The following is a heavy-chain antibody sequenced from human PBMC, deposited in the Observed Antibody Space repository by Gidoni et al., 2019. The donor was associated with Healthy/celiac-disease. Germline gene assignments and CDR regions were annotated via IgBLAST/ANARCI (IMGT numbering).Heavy chain of an antibody. CDR3: ARAPWAYCSSTSCPGALYYYYYMDV. D-gene: IGHD2-2*01. Sequence: EVKKPGSSVKVSCKASGGTFSSYAISWVRQAPGQGLEWMGGIIPIFGTANYAQKFQGRVTITADESTSTAYMELSSLRSEDTAVYYCARAPWAYCSSTSCPGALYYYYYMDVWGKGTTVTVSS. CDR1: GGTFSSYA. V-gene: IGHV1-69*01. CDR2: IIPIFGTA. J-gene: IGHJ6*03.